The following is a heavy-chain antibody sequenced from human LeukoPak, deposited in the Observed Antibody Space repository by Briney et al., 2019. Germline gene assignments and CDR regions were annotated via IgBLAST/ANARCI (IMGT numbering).Heavy chain of an antibody. CDR2: ISAYNGNT. CDR1: GYTFTSYG. D-gene: IGHD2-2*02. CDR3: ARAEGCSSTSCYTGYGY. J-gene: IGHJ4*02. Sequence: APVKVSCKASGYTFTSYGISWVRQAPGQGLEWMEWISAYNGNTNYAQKLQGRVTMTTDTSTSTAYMELRSLRSDDTAVYYCARAEGCSSTSCYTGYGYWGQGTLVTVSS. V-gene: IGHV1-18*01.